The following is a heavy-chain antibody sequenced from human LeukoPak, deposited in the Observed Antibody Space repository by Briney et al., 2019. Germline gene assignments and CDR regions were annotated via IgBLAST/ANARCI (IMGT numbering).Heavy chain of an antibody. CDR3: VRDGVFGRYFYHYMDV. CDR2: ITSSGPFM. CDR1: GFSFRDFS. Sequence: GGSLGLSCTASGFSFRDFSFNWVRQSPGKGLEWVASITSSGPFMYHSDSLRGRFTISRDNAKNSLYLQMNSLRPEDTAIYYCVRDGVFGRYFYHYMDVWGKGTTVTVSS. V-gene: IGHV3-21*01. J-gene: IGHJ6*03. D-gene: IGHD2-15*01.